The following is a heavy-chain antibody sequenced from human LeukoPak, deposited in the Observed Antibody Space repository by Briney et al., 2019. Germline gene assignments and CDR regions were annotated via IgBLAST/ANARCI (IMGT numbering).Heavy chain of an antibody. J-gene: IGHJ4*02. CDR1: DGSMGTYY. D-gene: IGHD2-2*01. CDR2: IYYSGST. Sequence: SETLSLTCSVSDGSMGTYYWGWNRQPPGKGLEWIGYIYYSGSTTYNPSLKSRVTVSVDTSKNQFSLKLTSMTAADTAVYYCARGRLGRQHASFFDSWGLGTLVTVSS. CDR3: ARGRLGRQHASFFDS. V-gene: IGHV4-59*08.